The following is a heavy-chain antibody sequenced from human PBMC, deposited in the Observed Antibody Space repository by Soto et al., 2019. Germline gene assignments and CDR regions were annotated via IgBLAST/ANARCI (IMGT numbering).Heavy chain of an antibody. Sequence: QVQLQESGPGLVKPSQTLSLTCTVSGGSISSGGYYWSWIRQHPGKGLEWIGYIYYSGSTYYNPSLKSRVTISVDTSKNQFSLKLSSVTAADTAVYYCARAEEENYDILTGYYRASWFDPWGQGTLVTVSS. D-gene: IGHD3-9*01. CDR3: ARAEEENYDILTGYYRASWFDP. V-gene: IGHV4-31*03. CDR1: GGSISSGGYY. CDR2: IYYSGST. J-gene: IGHJ5*02.